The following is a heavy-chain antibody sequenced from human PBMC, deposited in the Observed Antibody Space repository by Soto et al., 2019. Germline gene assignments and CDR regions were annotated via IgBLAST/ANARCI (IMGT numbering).Heavy chain of an antibody. CDR2: IYYSGST. D-gene: IGHD3-10*01. J-gene: IGHJ3*02. CDR3: ARDLNYGSGSFNALDI. Sequence: SETLSLTCTVSGGSISSGGYYWSWIRQHPGKGLEWIGYIYYSGSTYYNPSLKSRVTISVDTSKNQFSLKLSSVTAADTAVYYCARDLNYGSGSFNALDIWGQGTMVTVS. V-gene: IGHV4-31*03. CDR1: GGSISSGGYY.